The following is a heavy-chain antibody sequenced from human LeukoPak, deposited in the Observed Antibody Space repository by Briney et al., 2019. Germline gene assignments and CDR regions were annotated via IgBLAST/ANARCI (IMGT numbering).Heavy chain of an antibody. CDR3: ARDLCSGGSCYLTGWFDP. CDR1: GYTFTGYY. J-gene: IGHJ5*02. Sequence: APVKVSCKASGYTFTGYYMHWVRQAPGQGLEWMGWINPNSGGTNYAQKFQGRVTMTRDTSISTAYMELSRLRSDDTAVYYCARDLCSGGSCYLTGWFDPWGQGTLVTVSS. D-gene: IGHD2-15*01. V-gene: IGHV1-2*02. CDR2: INPNSGGT.